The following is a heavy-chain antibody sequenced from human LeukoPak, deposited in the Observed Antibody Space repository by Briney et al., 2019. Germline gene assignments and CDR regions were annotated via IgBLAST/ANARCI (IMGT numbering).Heavy chain of an antibody. CDR1: GGSFSGYY. CDR3: ARIDYYGSGSYPDAFDI. CDR2: INPSGRI. Sequence: KTSETLSLTCAVYGGSFSGYYWTWIRQAPGKGLEWIGEINPSGRISYNPSLKSRLTISVDASKNQFSLNLRSLTAADTAVYYCARIDYYGSGSYPDAFDIWGQGTMVTVSS. J-gene: IGHJ3*02. D-gene: IGHD3-10*01. V-gene: IGHV4-34*01.